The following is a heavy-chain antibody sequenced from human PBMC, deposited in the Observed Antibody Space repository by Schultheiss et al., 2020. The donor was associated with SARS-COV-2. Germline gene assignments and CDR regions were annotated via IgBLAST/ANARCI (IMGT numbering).Heavy chain of an antibody. J-gene: IGHJ6*02. CDR1: GGTFSSYT. D-gene: IGHD6-19*01. V-gene: IGHV1-69*02. CDR3: ARNAIAVAGLHYYYYGMDV. CDR2: IIPILGIA. Sequence: SVKVSCKASGGTFSSYTISWVRQAPGQGLEWMGRIIPILGIANYAQKFQGRVTITADESTSTAYMELSSLRSDDTAVYYCARNAIAVAGLHYYYYGMDVWGQGTTVTVSS.